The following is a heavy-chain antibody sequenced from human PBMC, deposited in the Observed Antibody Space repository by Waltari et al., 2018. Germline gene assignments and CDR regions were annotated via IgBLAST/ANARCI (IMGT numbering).Heavy chain of an antibody. CDR1: GGSISRYY. J-gene: IGHJ6*02. Sequence: QVQLQESGPGLVKPSETLSLTCPVPGGSISRYYWSWIRQPPGKGLEWIGYIYYSGSTNYNPSLKSRVTISVDTSKNQFSLKLSSVTAADTAVYYCASPGMDVWGQGTTVTVSS. CDR3: ASPGMDV. V-gene: IGHV4-59*08. CDR2: IYYSGST.